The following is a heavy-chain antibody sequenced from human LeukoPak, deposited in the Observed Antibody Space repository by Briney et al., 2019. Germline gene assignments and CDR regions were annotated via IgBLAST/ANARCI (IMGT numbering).Heavy chain of an antibody. CDR2: ISSSGSTT. D-gene: IGHD2-15*01. CDR3: AKQLGYCSDGSCYFPY. Sequence: GGSLRLSCAASGFTISYYSMNWVRQAPGKGLEWVSYISSSGSTTYYADSVQGRFTISRDNSKSTLCLQMNSLRAEDTAVYYCAKQLGYCSDGSCYFPYWGQGTLVTVSS. J-gene: IGHJ4*02. CDR1: GFTISYYS. V-gene: IGHV3-48*01.